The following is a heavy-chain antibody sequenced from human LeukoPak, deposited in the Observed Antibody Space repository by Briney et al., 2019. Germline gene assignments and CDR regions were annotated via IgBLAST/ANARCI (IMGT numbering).Heavy chain of an antibody. Sequence: ASVKVSCKASGGTFSSYAISWVRQAPGQGLEWMGGIIPIFGTANYAQKFQGRVTITADKSTSTAYMELSSLRSEDTAVYYCARARDGQVFYYYGMDVWGKGTTVTVSS. CDR2: IIPIFGTA. V-gene: IGHV1-69*06. J-gene: IGHJ6*04. CDR1: GGTFSSYA. CDR3: ARARDGQVFYYYGMDV. D-gene: IGHD5/OR15-5a*01.